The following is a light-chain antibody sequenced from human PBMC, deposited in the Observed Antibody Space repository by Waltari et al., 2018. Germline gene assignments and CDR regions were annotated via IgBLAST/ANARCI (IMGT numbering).Light chain of an antibody. V-gene: IGLV2-14*03. J-gene: IGLJ3*02. CDR2: DVT. CDR3: SSQTLDGVVL. CDR1: ASAVGASDF. Sequence: QSALTQPASVSGSPGPSITAPCTGIASAVGASDFVSWYQHHPDKAPQVIIYDVTHRPSRLSDRFSASKSGNAASLTISGLQPEDEGQYYCSSQTLDGVVLFGGGTQVTVL.